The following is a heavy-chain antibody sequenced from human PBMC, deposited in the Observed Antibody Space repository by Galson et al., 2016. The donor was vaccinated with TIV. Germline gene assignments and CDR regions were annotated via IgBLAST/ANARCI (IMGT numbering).Heavy chain of an antibody. CDR3: AKTIDVSGVLINYFYYGMDV. CDR2: ISATGGST. D-gene: IGHD3-3*01. Sequence: SLRLSCAASGFTFSDFAMHWVRQAPGKRLEWVSSISATGGSTYYAGSVRGRFTTSRDNSNDHLSLHMSNLRAEDTAVYYCAKTIDVSGVLINYFYYGMDVWGHGTTVSVSS. CDR1: GFTFSDFA. V-gene: IGHV3-23*01. J-gene: IGHJ6*02.